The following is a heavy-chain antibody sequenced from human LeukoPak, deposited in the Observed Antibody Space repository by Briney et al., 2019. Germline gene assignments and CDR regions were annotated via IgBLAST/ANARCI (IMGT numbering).Heavy chain of an antibody. V-gene: IGHV4-34*01. CDR1: GGSFSGYY. CDR3: ARGTTVPYFDY. Sequence: SETLPLTCAVYGGSFSGYYWSWIRQPPGKGLEWIGEINHSGSTNYNPSLKSRVTISVDTSKNQFSLKPSSVTAADTAVYYCARGTTVPYFDYWGQGTLVTVSS. J-gene: IGHJ4*02. D-gene: IGHD4-17*01. CDR2: INHSGST.